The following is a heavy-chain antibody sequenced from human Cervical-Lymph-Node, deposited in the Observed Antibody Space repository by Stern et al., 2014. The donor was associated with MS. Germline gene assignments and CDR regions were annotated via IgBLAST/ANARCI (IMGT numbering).Heavy chain of an antibody. Sequence: EVQLVESGGGVAQPGGSLRLSCVVSGFTFNSDAMNWVRQAPGTGLIWVSSIIGSGRSTYYTDSVKGRFTISRDNSKKTLYLQMNGLRVEDTAVYYCAKDHRIAAPGSTPFDSWGPGTLVTVSS. CDR2: IIGSGRST. D-gene: IGHD6-13*01. CDR3: AKDHRIAAPGSTPFDS. CDR1: GFTFNSDA. J-gene: IGHJ4*02. V-gene: IGHV3-23*04.